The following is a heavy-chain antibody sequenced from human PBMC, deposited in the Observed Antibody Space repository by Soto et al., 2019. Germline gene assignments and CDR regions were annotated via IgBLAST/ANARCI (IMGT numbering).Heavy chain of an antibody. V-gene: IGHV4-59*08. D-gene: IGHD5-12*01. CDR2: IYYTGST. CDR1: GGSISSYY. CDR3: ARLGRWLQALDS. J-gene: IGHJ4*02. Sequence: TLSLTCTVSGGSISSYYWSWIRQPPGKGLEWVGYIYYTGSTTYNPSLKSRLTLSVDTSKNQFSLKLRSVSAADTAVYYCARLGRWLQALDSWGQGTLVTAPQ.